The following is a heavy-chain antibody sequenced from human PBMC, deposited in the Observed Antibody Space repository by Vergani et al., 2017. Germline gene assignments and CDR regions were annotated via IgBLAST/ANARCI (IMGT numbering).Heavy chain of an antibody. V-gene: IGHV3-33*01. D-gene: IGHD6-6*01. CDR2: IWYDGSNK. Sequence: QVQLVESGGGVVQPGRSLRLSCAASGFTFSSYGMHWVRQAPGKGLEWVAVIWYDGSNKYYADSVKGRFTISRDNSKNTLYLQMNSLRAEDTAVYYCARSSFFHYYMDVWGKGTTVTVSS. J-gene: IGHJ6*03. CDR1: GFTFSSYG. CDR3: ARSSFFHYYMDV.